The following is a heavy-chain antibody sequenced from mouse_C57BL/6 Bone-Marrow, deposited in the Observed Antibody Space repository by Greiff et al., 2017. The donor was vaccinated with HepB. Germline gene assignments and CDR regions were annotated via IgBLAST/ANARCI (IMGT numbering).Heavy chain of an antibody. CDR2: IDPSDSYT. Sequence: QVQLQQPGAELVRPGTSVKLSCKASGYTFTSYWMHWVKQRPGQGLEWIGVIDPSDSYTNYNQKFKGKATLTVDTSSSTVYMQLSSLTSEDSAVYYCARKEVYDGYPYAMDYWGQGTSVTVSS. CDR3: ARKEVYDGYPYAMDY. V-gene: IGHV1-59*01. D-gene: IGHD2-3*01. CDR1: GYTFTSYW. J-gene: IGHJ4*01.